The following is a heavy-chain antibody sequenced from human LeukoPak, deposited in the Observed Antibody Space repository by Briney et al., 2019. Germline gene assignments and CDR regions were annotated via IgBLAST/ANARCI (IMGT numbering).Heavy chain of an antibody. V-gene: IGHV3-48*03. CDR1: GFTFSSYE. D-gene: IGHD1-26*01. CDR3: ARGPAANSGNYYVGDY. Sequence: PGGSLRLSCTASGFTFSSYEMNWVRQAPGKGLEWVSYIRSDGSTIFYADSVKGRFTISRDNAKNTLYLQMNSLRAEDTAVYYCARGPAANSGNYYVGDYWGQGTLVTVSS. J-gene: IGHJ4*02. CDR2: IRSDGSTI.